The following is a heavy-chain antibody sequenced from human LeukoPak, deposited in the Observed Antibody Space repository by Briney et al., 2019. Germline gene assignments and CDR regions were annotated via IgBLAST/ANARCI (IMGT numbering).Heavy chain of an antibody. D-gene: IGHD3-22*01. V-gene: IGHV4-59*01. CDR3: ARLYYDSSGYFDC. Sequence: SETLTLTCTVSGGSISSYYWSWIRQPPGKGLEWIGYIYYSGSTNYNPSLKSRVTISVDTSKNQFSLKLSSVTAADTAVYYCARLYYDSSGYFDCWGQGTLVTVSS. CDR2: IYYSGST. CDR1: GGSISSYY. J-gene: IGHJ4*02.